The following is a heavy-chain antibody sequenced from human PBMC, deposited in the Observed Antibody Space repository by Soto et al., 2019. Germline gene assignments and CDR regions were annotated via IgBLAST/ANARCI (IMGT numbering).Heavy chain of an antibody. CDR2: IYHSGST. Sequence: TLSLTCAVSGGSISSGGYSCNWIRQPPGKGLEWIGYIYHSGSTNYNPSLKSRVTISVDKSKNQFSLKLSSVTAADTAVYYCARTRGRDYYYGMDVWGQGTTVTVSS. V-gene: IGHV4-30-2*01. D-gene: IGHD3-10*01. CDR3: ARTRGRDYYYGMDV. CDR1: GGSISSGGYS. J-gene: IGHJ6*02.